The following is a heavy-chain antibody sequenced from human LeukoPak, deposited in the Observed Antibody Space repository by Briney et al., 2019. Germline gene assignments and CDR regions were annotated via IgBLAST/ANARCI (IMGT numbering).Heavy chain of an antibody. V-gene: IGHV1-18*01. CDR3: ARDPQGAAAGSFDY. J-gene: IGHJ4*02. Sequence: ASVKVSCKASGYTFTSYGIGWVRQAPGQGLEWMGWISAYNGNTNYAQKLQGRVTMTTDTSTSTAYMELRSLRSDDTAVYYCARDPQGAAAGSFDYWGQGTLVTVSS. CDR2: ISAYNGNT. D-gene: IGHD6-13*01. CDR1: GYTFTSYG.